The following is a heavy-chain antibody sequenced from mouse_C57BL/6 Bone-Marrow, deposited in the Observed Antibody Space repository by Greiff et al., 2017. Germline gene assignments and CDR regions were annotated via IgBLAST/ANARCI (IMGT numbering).Heavy chain of an antibody. J-gene: IGHJ4*01. CDR3: ASSTVVAPMDY. CDR2: LSDGGSYT. Sequence: EVQGVESGGGLVKPGGSLKLSCAASGFTFSSYAMSWVRQTPEKRLEWVATLSDGGSYTYYPDNVKGRFTISRDNAKNNLYLQMSHLKSEDTAMYYCASSTVVAPMDYWGQGTSVTVSS. CDR1: GFTFSSYA. D-gene: IGHD1-1*01. V-gene: IGHV5-4*01.